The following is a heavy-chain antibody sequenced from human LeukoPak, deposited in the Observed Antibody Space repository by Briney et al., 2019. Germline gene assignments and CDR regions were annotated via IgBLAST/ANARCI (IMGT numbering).Heavy chain of an antibody. J-gene: IGHJ4*02. CDR3: ARDKGDYDTSGSLFVF. D-gene: IGHD3-22*01. Sequence: GGSLRLSCAASGFTFSSYWMNWVRQAPGKGLEWVANIKQDGSEKYYVDSVKGRFTISRDNAKNSLYLQVNSLRAEDTAVYYCARDKGDYDTSGSLFVFGGQGTLVTVSS. V-gene: IGHV3-7*03. CDR2: IKQDGSEK. CDR1: GFTFSSYW.